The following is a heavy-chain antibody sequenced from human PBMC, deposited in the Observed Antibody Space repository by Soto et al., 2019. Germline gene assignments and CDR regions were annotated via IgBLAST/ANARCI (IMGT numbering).Heavy chain of an antibody. D-gene: IGHD3-16*01. Sequence: EVQLLESGGGLVQPGGSLRLSCVGSGIEFSNYAMSWVRQAPGKGLEWVSIVSASGRSRYYADSVKGRFTISRDNSKNTLYLHMTNLRAEDTAVYYCAKDGNWLDVYYDVWGQGTPVTVSS. CDR1: GIEFSNYA. V-gene: IGHV3-23*01. J-gene: IGHJ4*02. CDR2: VSASGRSR. CDR3: AKDGNWLDVYYDV.